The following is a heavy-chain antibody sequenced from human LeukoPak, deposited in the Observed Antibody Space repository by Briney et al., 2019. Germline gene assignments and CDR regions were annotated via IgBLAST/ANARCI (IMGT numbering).Heavy chain of an antibody. CDR2: INDSGTT. CDR3: ARLPLGAFGEALNFDC. CDR1: REFFSGYY. D-gene: IGHD3-10*01. V-gene: IGHV4-34*01. Sequence: SETLSLTCGFSREFFSGYYWGWIRQPPGKGPEWSGDINDSGTTKYNPSLKSRVTISIDTSKNQFSLKVKSVTTADTAVYYCARLPLGAFGEALNFDCWGQGTLVTVSS. J-gene: IGHJ4*02.